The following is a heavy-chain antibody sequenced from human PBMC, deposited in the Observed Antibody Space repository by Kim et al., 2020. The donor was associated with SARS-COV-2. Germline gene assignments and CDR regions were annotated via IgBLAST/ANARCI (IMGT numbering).Heavy chain of an antibody. V-gene: IGHV3-33*01. D-gene: IGHD2-2*01. CDR2: IWYDGSNK. J-gene: IGHJ6*03. CDR1: GFGFSVYG. Sequence: GGSLRLSCAASGFGFSVYGMHWVRQAPGKGLEWVAVIWYDGSNKDYADSVKGRFTISRDNSKNTLYLQMNDLRADDTAVYVCARGRFCSSTNSYSYMDV. CDR3: ARGRFCSSTNSYSYMDV.